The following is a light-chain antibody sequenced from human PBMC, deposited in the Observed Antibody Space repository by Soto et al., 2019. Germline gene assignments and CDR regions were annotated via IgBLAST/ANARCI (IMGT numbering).Light chain of an antibody. Sequence: ETVMTQSPATLSVSPGERATLSCRASQSVFSSLAWYQHKPGQAPRLLIYGAATRATGIPARFSGSGSGTEFTLTISSLQSDDIAVYYCQQYHNWPAFGHGTKVEIK. CDR2: GAA. CDR1: QSVFSS. CDR3: QQYHNWPA. V-gene: IGKV3-15*01. J-gene: IGKJ1*01.